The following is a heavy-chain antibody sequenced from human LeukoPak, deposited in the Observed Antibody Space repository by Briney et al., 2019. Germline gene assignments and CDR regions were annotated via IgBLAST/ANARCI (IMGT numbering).Heavy chain of an antibody. CDR3: ARDSDRQWPHNDY. D-gene: IGHD6-19*01. V-gene: IGHV3-30-3*01. Sequence: GGSLRLSCAASGFTFSSYAMHWVRQAPGKGLEWVAVISYDGSNKYYADSVKGRFTISRDNSKNTLYLQMNSLRAEDTAVYYCARDSDRQWPHNDYWGQGTLVTVSS. CDR2: ISYDGSNK. CDR1: GFTFSSYA. J-gene: IGHJ4*02.